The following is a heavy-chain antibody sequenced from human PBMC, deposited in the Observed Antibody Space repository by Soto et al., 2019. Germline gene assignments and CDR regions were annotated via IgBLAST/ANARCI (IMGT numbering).Heavy chain of an antibody. Sequence: ASVKVSCKTSGYTFSTYGFNWVRQAPGQGLEWMGWISPYNGDTNYAQNFQGRVTLTTDTSTSTAYMELRSLTSDDTAVYYCARTPRAQMIVLEAATRFDYWGQGALVAVSS. J-gene: IGHJ4*02. D-gene: IGHD2-15*01. CDR2: ISPYNGDT. CDR3: ARTPRAQMIVLEAATRFDY. CDR1: GYTFSTYG. V-gene: IGHV1-18*04.